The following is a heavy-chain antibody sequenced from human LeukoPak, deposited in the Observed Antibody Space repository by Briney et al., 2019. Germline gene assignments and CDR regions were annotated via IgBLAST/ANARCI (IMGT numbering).Heavy chain of an antibody. V-gene: IGHV4-34*01. D-gene: IGHD6-13*01. CDR1: GGSFSGYY. CDR3: ARVPAAGRGQRGYYGMDV. CDR2: INHSGST. J-gene: IGHJ6*02. Sequence: PSETLSLTCAVYGGSFSGYYWSWIRQPPGRGLEWIGEINHSGSTNYNPSLKSRVTISVDTSKNQFSLKLSSVTAADTAVYYCARVPAAGRGQRGYYGMDVWGQGTTVTVSS.